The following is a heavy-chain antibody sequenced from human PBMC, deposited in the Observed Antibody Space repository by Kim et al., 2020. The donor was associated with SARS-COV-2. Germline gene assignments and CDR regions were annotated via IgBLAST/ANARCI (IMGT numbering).Heavy chain of an antibody. D-gene: IGHD6-13*01. Sequence: GGSLRLSCAASGFTFSDYYLSWIRQAPGKGLEWVSYISSSGSTIYYADSVKGRFTISRDNAKNSLYLQMNSLRAEDTAVYYCARIAYISWYPPNFDYWGQGTLVTVSS. J-gene: IGHJ4*02. V-gene: IGHV3-11*01. CDR1: GFTFSDYY. CDR3: ARIAYISWYPPNFDY. CDR2: ISSSGSTI.